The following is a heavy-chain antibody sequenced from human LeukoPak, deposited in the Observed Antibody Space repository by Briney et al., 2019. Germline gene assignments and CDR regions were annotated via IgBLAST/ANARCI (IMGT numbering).Heavy chain of an antibody. V-gene: IGHV1-69*13. J-gene: IGHJ4*02. D-gene: IGHD3-16*01. CDR2: IIPIFGTA. CDR3: ARSPGGDPRGRLDH. Sequence: GASVKVSCKASGGTFSRYAISWVRQAPGQGLEWMGGIIPIFGTANYAQKFQGRVTITADESTSTAYMEMSSLRSEDTAVYYCARSPGGDPRGRLDHWGQGTLVTVSS. CDR1: GGTFSRYA.